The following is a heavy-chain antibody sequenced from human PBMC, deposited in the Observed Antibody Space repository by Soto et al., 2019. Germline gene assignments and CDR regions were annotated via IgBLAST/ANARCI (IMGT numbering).Heavy chain of an antibody. CDR3: ARDLGANIVVVPAAIPNFDY. CDR1: GYTFTSHG. V-gene: IGHV1-18*01. CDR2: TSGYNGNT. J-gene: IGHJ4*02. Sequence: ASVKVSCKASGYTFTSHGISWVRQAPGQGLEWMGWTSGYNGNTNYAQKLQGRVTMTTDTSTSTAYMELRSLRSDDTAVYYCARDLGANIVVVPAAIPNFDYWGQGTLVTVSS. D-gene: IGHD2-2*01.